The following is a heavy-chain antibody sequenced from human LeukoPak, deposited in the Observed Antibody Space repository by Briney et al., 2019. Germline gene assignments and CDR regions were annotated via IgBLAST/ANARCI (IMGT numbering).Heavy chain of an antibody. Sequence: GGSLRLSCAASGFSFGSYWMSWVRQAPGKGLEWVANIKQDESEKYYVDSVRGRFTISRDNAKNSLFLQMHSLRAEDTAVYYCARDESRHSSSWYRNWGQGTLVTVSS. CDR3: ARDESRHSSSWYRN. CDR1: GFSFGSYW. D-gene: IGHD6-13*01. CDR2: IKQDESEK. V-gene: IGHV3-7*01. J-gene: IGHJ1*01.